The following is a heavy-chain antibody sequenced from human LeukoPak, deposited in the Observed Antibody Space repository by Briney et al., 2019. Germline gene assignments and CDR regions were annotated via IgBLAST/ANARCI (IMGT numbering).Heavy chain of an antibody. CDR2: MNPNSGNT. J-gene: IGHJ6*03. V-gene: IGHV1-8*03. Sequence: ASVTVSCKASGYTFTSYDINWVRQATGQGLEWMGWMNPNSGNTGYAQKFQGRVTITRNTSISTAYMELSSLRSEDTAVYYCARDLVWFGEPKGYYNYMDVWGKGTTVTVSS. CDR1: GYTFTSYD. D-gene: IGHD3-10*01. CDR3: ARDLVWFGEPKGYYNYMDV.